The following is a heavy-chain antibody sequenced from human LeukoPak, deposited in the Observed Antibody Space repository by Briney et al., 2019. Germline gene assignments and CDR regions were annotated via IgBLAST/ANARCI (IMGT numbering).Heavy chain of an antibody. CDR1: GYTFTGYY. CDR2: INPNSGGT. Sequence: ASVKVSCKASGYTFTGYYMHWVRQAPGQGLEWMGWINPNSGGTNYAQKFQGRVTMTRDTSISTAYMELSRLRSDDTAVYYCARDRYYDSSGYLGYYAFDIWGQGTMVTLSS. J-gene: IGHJ3*02. D-gene: IGHD3-22*01. V-gene: IGHV1-2*02. CDR3: ARDRYYDSSGYLGYYAFDI.